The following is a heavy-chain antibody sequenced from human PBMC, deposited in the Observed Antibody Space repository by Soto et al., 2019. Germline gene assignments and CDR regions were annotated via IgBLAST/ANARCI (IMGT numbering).Heavy chain of an antibody. J-gene: IGHJ6*02. D-gene: IGHD3-3*01. Sequence: EVQLVESGGGLVHPGRSLRLSCVASGFIFDDHVMHWVRQVPGKGLEWVGHITWDGYSIGYGGSVLGRFTISRDNAKNTLYLQMNSLRPEDTALYYCARSWSGSTSGRVDVWGQGTTVTVSS. V-gene: IGHV3-9*01. CDR1: GFIFDDHV. CDR2: ITWDGYSI. CDR3: ARSWSGSTSGRVDV.